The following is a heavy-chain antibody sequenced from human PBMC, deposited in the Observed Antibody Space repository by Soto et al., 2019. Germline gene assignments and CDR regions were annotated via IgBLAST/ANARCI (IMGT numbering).Heavy chain of an antibody. V-gene: IGHV4-61*01. CDR1: GGSVSSASDY. Sequence: SETLSLTCTVSGGSVSSASDYLSWIRQPPGKGLEWIGNIYYSGNTNYNPSLKSRVTISVDTSKNQFSLKLSSVTAADTAVYYCASYYDSSGYYDRPHFDYWGQGTLVTVSS. D-gene: IGHD3-22*01. CDR3: ASYYDSSGYYDRPHFDY. J-gene: IGHJ4*02. CDR2: IYYSGNT.